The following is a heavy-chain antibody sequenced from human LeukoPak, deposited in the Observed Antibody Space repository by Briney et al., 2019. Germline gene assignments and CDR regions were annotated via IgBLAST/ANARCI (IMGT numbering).Heavy chain of an antibody. Sequence: PGGSLRLSCAASGFTFSDYYINWIRQAPGKGLEWVSYISSTGNTIYYADSVKGRFTISRDNAKNSLYLQMNSLRAEDTAVYYCAPSRSFDHWGQGTLVTVSS. J-gene: IGHJ4*02. CDR1: GFTFSDYY. CDR3: APSRSFDH. V-gene: IGHV3-11*04. CDR2: ISSTGNTI.